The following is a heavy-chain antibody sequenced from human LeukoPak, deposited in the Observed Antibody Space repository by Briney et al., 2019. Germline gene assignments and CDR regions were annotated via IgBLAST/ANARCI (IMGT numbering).Heavy chain of an antibody. CDR3: ATSYSSSTPFDY. J-gene: IGHJ4*02. CDR2: IYYSGST. D-gene: IGHD6-6*01. Sequence: PSETLSLTCTVSGGSISSSSYYWSWIRQPPGKGLEWVGYIYYSGSTNYNPSLKSRVTISVDTSKNEFSLKLSSVTAADTAVYYCATSYSSSTPFDYWGQGTLVTVSS. V-gene: IGHV4-61*01. CDR1: GGSISSSSYY.